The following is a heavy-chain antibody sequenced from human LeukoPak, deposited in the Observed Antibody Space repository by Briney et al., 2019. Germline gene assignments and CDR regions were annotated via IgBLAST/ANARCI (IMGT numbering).Heavy chain of an antibody. Sequence: SETLSLTCAVYGGSFSGYYWSWIRQPPGKGLEWIGEINHSGSTNYNPSLKSRVTISVDTSKNQFSLKLSSVTAADTAVYYCARDGYYGSGSCLNWYFDLWGRGTLVTVSS. D-gene: IGHD3-10*01. CDR2: INHSGST. CDR1: GGSFSGYY. V-gene: IGHV4-34*01. CDR3: ARDGYYGSGSCLNWYFDL. J-gene: IGHJ2*01.